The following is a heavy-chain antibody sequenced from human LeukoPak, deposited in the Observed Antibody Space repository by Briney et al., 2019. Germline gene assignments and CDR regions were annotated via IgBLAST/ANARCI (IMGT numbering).Heavy chain of an antibody. CDR1: GGSISSYY. CDR3: AVEEDIVVVVAARDY. CDR2: IYYSGST. J-gene: IGHJ4*02. V-gene: IGHV4-59*04. D-gene: IGHD2-15*01. Sequence: PSETLSLTCTVSGGSISSYYWSWIRQPPGKGLEWIGYIYYSGSTYYNPSLKSRVTISVDTSKNQFSLKLSSVTAADTAVYYCAVEEDIVVVVAARDYWGQGTLVTVSS.